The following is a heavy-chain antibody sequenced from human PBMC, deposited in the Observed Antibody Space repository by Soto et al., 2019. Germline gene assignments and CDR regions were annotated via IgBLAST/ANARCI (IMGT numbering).Heavy chain of an antibody. D-gene: IGHD1-26*01. CDR1: GFTFSTAW. CDR2: VTDGGTT. Sequence: LRLSCVASGFTFSTAWMGWVRQAPGKGLEWVGHVTDGGTTYYGAPVKGIVTISRDDSKNTVYLQMNSLKTEDTAVYYCATDLPIVGAGEFDYWGQGALVTVSS. V-gene: IGHV3-15*01. CDR3: ATDLPIVGAGEFDY. J-gene: IGHJ4*02.